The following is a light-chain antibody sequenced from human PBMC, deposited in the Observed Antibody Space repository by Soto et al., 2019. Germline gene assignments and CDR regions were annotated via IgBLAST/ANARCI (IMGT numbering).Light chain of an antibody. CDR3: SSYTTSNTRQIV. Sequence: QSALTQPASVSGSPGQSITISCTGTSSDVGGYNYVSWYQHHPGKAPKLMIYYVSTRPSGVSNRFSGSKSGNTASLTNSWLQPEDEADYYCSSYTTSNTRQIVFGTGTKVTVL. V-gene: IGLV2-14*03. J-gene: IGLJ1*01. CDR1: SSDVGGYNY. CDR2: YVS.